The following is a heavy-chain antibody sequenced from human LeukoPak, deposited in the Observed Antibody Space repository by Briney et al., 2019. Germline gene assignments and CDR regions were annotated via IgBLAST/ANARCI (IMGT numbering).Heavy chain of an antibody. CDR3: AGTYYYDTGAFDI. D-gene: IGHD3-22*01. CDR1: GFTFSSYA. V-gene: IGHV3-30*04. CDR2: ISYDGSNK. Sequence: GGSLRLSCAASGFTFSSYAMHWVRQAPGKGLEWVAVISYDGSNKYYADSVKGRFTISRDSSKNTLYLQMNSLRAEDTAVYYCAGTYYYDTGAFDIWGQGTMVTVSS. J-gene: IGHJ3*02.